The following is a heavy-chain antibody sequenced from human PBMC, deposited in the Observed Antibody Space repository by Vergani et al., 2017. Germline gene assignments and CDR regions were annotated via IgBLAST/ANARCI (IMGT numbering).Heavy chain of an antibody. CDR3: AKDSGIYDSSGYFYFDY. CDR2: ISGSGGST. D-gene: IGHD3-22*01. J-gene: IGHJ4*02. V-gene: IGHV3-23*04. CDR1: GFTFSSYA. Sequence: EVQLVESGGGLVQPGGSLRLSCAASGFTFSSYAMSWVRQAPGKGLEWVSAISGSGGSTYYADSVKGRFTISRDNSKNTLYLQMNSLRAEDTAVYYCAKDSGIYDSSGYFYFDYWGQGTLVTVSS.